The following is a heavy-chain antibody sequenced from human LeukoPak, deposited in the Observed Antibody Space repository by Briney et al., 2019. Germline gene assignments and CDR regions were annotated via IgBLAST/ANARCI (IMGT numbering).Heavy chain of an antibody. CDR3: ARENFQY. J-gene: IGHJ4*02. CDR1: GFTFSSYW. CDR2: IKPDGSDE. V-gene: IGHV3-7*04. Sequence: GGSLRLSCAASGFTFSSYWMNWVRQAPGKGLEWEANIKPDGSDEYYVDSVKGRFTISRDNAENSLYLQMNSLRAEDTAVYYCARENFQYWAQGTLVTVSS.